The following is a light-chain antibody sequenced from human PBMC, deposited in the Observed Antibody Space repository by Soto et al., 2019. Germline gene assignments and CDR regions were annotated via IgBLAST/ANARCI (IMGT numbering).Light chain of an antibody. CDR3: KQFGSSPGFT. CDR2: AAS. J-gene: IGKJ3*01. Sequence: EIVLTQSPGTLSLSPGERATLSCRASQSINNRYLAWYQQKPGQAPRRLIYAASSRAPCIPDMFSGSGSGTDLTLTISRLETEDFAVYYCKQFGSSPGFTFGPGTKLDIK. CDR1: QSINNRY. V-gene: IGKV3-20*01.